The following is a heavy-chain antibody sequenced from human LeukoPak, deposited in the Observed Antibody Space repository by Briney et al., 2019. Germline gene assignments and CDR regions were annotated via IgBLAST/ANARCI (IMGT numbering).Heavy chain of an antibody. Sequence: GGSLRLPCAASGFTFSSYDMHWVRQATGKGLEWVSAIGTAGDTYYPGSVKGRFTISRENAKNSLYLQMNSLRAGDTAVYYCARARYYDSSGSYYFDYWGQGTLVTVSS. CDR3: ARARYYDSSGSYYFDY. CDR2: IGTAGDT. D-gene: IGHD3-22*01. J-gene: IGHJ4*02. CDR1: GFTFSSYD. V-gene: IGHV3-13*01.